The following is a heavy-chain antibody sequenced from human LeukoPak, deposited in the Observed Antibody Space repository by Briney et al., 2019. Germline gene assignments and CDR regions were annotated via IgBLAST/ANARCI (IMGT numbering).Heavy chain of an antibody. V-gene: IGHV3-66*01. D-gene: IGHD6-13*01. J-gene: IGHJ6*02. CDR2: IYSGGST. CDR3: AKGDGGSSWGYYYYGMDV. Sequence: GGSLRLSCAASGFTVSSNYMSWVRQAPGKGLEWVSVIYSGGSTYYADSVKGRFTISRDNSKNTLYLQMNSLRAEDTAVYYCAKGDGGSSWGYYYYGMDVWGQGTTVTVSS. CDR1: GFTVSSNY.